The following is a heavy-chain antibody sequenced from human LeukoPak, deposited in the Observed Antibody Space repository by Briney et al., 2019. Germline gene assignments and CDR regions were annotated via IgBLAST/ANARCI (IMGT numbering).Heavy chain of an antibody. V-gene: IGHV3-64*01. Sequence: PGGSLRLSCAASGFTFSSYAMHWVRQAPGKGLEYVSAISSNGGSTYYANSVKGRFTISRDNSKNTLYLQMGSLRAEDMAVYYCARFGSYLNAFDIWSQGTMVTVSS. CDR1: GFTFSSYA. D-gene: IGHD3-16*02. J-gene: IGHJ3*02. CDR2: ISSNGGST. CDR3: ARFGSYLNAFDI.